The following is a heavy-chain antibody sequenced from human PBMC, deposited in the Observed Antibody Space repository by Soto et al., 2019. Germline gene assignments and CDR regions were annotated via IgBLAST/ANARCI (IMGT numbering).Heavy chain of an antibody. V-gene: IGHV3-30*18. Sequence: QVQLVESGGGVVQPGRSLRLSCAASGFTFSSYGMHWVRQAPGKGLEWVAVISYDGSNKYYADSVKGRFTISRDNSKNTLYLQMNSLRADDTAVYYCAKEWRKYYYYGMDVWGQGTTVTVSS. J-gene: IGHJ6*02. CDR1: GFTFSSYG. D-gene: IGHD5-12*01. CDR3: AKEWRKYYYYGMDV. CDR2: ISYDGSNK.